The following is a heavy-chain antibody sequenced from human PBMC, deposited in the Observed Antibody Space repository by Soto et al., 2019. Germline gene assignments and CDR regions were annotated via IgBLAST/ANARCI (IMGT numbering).Heavy chain of an antibody. J-gene: IGHJ2*01. CDR1: SGSFSGYY. CDR3: ARGTREGWYFDL. CDR2: IIHSGSA. V-gene: IGHV4-34*12. Sequence: QVQLQQWGAGLLKPSETLSLTCAVYSGSFSGYYWSWIRQPPGKGLEWIGEIIHSGSANYNPSLKSRVTISVDTSKNQFSLKLSSVTVADTAIYSCARGTREGWYFDLWGRGTLVTVSS.